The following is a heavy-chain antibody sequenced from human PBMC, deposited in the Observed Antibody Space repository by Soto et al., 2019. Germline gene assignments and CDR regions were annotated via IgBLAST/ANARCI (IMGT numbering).Heavy chain of an antibody. CDR3: AQATTVTTYGY. CDR2: IYWDDDN. J-gene: IGHJ4*02. D-gene: IGHD4-4*01. Sequence: SGPTLVNPTQTLTLTCTFSGFSLSTSVVVVGLILQPPGNALEWLALIYWDDDNRYSPSLNSMLTITKYTSKNQVFLTMTNMDXXDXATYYCAQATTVTTYGYWGQGTMVTVSS. CDR1: GFSLSTSVVV. V-gene: IGHV2-5*02.